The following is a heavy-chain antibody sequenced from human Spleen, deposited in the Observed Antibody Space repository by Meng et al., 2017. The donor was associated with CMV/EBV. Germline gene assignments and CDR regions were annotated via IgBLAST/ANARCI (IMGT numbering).Heavy chain of an antibody. CDR2: IIPIFGTA. CDR1: GGTFSSYA. CDR3: ARETAAMVLGNWFDP. D-gene: IGHD5-18*01. V-gene: IGHV1-69*05. J-gene: IGHJ5*02. Sequence: SGGTFSSYAISWVRQAPGQGLEWMGGIIPIFGTANYAQKFQGRVTITTDESTSTAYMELSSLRSEDTAVYYCARETAAMVLGNWFDPWGQGTPVTVSS.